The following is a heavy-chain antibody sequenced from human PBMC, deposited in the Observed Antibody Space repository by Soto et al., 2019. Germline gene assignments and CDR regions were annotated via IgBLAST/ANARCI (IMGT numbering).Heavy chain of an antibody. Sequence: QVQLVESGGGVVQPGRSLRLSCAASGFTFSSYGMHWVRQAPGKGLEWVAVIWYDGSNKYYADSVKGRFTISRDNSKNTLYLQMNSLRAEDTAVYYCAIDQDSSGYPTPRDYWCQGAMVTVSS. CDR3: AIDQDSSGYPTPRDY. V-gene: IGHV3-33*01. CDR1: GFTFSSYG. CDR2: IWYDGSNK. J-gene: IGHJ4*02. D-gene: IGHD3-22*01.